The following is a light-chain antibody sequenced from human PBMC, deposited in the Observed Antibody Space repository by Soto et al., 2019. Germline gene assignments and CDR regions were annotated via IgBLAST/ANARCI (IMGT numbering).Light chain of an antibody. V-gene: IGKV3-20*01. CDR3: QRYGRSPLT. J-gene: IGKJ4*01. Sequence: EIVLTQSPGTLSLSPGERATLSCRASQSVTNNYLSWYQQTAGQAPRLLIFSASSSATGIPDRFSGSGSGTDFTLSISGLEPDDFAVYYCQRYGRSPLTFGGGTKVEIK. CDR1: QSVTNNY. CDR2: SAS.